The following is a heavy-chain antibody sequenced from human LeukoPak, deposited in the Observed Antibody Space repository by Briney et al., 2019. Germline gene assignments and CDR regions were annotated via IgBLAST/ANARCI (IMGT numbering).Heavy chain of an antibody. CDR3: ARDRIRRGFGEFPFDY. D-gene: IGHD3-10*01. Sequence: ASVKVSCRASGYTFTSYGISWVRQAPGQGLEWMGWISAYNGITNYAQTLQGRVTMTTDTSTSTAYMELRSLRSDDTAVYYCARDRIRRGFGEFPFDYWGQGTLVTVSS. V-gene: IGHV1-18*04. CDR2: ISAYNGIT. J-gene: IGHJ4*02. CDR1: GYTFTSYG.